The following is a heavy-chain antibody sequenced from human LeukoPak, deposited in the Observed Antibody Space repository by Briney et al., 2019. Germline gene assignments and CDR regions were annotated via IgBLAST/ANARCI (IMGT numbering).Heavy chain of an antibody. CDR2: ISAYNGNT. CDR1: GYTFTNYG. D-gene: IGHD3-16*01. Sequence: ALVKVSCKASGYTFTNYGISWVRQAPGQGLECMGWISAYNGNTNYAQRFQGRVTMTTDTSTSTAYMELRSLRSDDTAVYYCARVRDYGGIGEDYWGQGTLVTVSS. J-gene: IGHJ4*02. V-gene: IGHV1-18*01. CDR3: ARVRDYGGIGEDY.